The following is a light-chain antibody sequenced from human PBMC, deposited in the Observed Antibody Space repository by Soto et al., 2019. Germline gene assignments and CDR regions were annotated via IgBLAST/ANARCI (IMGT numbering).Light chain of an antibody. CDR3: QSYDSSLSGSV. V-gene: IGLV1-40*01. J-gene: IGLJ2*01. CDR2: ANS. CDR1: SSNIGAGYH. Sequence: QSVLTQPPSVSGVPGQRVTISCTGSSSNIGAGYHVHWYQQLPGTAPKLLIYANSNRPSGVPDRFSGSKSGTSASLAITGLQAEDEADYYCQSYDSSLSGSVFGGGTKLTVL.